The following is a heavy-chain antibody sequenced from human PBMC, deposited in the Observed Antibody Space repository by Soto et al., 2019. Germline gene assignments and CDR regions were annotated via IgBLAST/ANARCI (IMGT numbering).Heavy chain of an antibody. V-gene: IGHV3-9*01. Sequence: EVQLVESGGGLVQPGRSLRLSCAASGFTFDDYAMHWVRQAPGKGLEWGSGISWNSGSIGYADSGKGRFTISRDNAKNSLYLQMNSLRAEDTALYYCAKDGAEDIVATNPESCFDYWGQGTMVTVSS. CDR1: GFTFDDYA. J-gene: IGHJ4*02. CDR2: ISWNSGSI. D-gene: IGHD5-12*01. CDR3: AKDGAEDIVATNPESCFDY.